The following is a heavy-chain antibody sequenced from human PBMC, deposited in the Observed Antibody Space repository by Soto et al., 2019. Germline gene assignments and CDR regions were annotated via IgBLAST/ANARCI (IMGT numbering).Heavy chain of an antibody. CDR3: TTAPYCSSTSCYYYYYMDV. V-gene: IGHV3-15*01. Sequence: KTGGSLRLSCAASGFTFSNAWMSWVRQAPGKGLEWVGRIKSKTDGGTTDYAAPVKGRFTISRDDSKNTLYLQMNSLKTEDTAVYYCTTAPYCSSTSCYYYYYMDVWGKGTTVTVSS. CDR2: IKSKTDGGTT. CDR1: GFTFSNAW. D-gene: IGHD2-2*01. J-gene: IGHJ6*03.